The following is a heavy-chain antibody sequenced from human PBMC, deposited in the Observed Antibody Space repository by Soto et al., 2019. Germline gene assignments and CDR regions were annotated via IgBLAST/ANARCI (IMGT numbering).Heavy chain of an antibody. J-gene: IGHJ4*02. CDR1: GVTVSSSY. Sequence: PGGSLRLSCAASGVTVSSSYMSWVRQAPGKGLEWVSVIYSGGSTYYADSVKGRFTISRDNSKNTLYLQMNSLRTEDTAVYYCARHGYNYGGGYFDYWGQGT. V-gene: IGHV3-66*04. CDR2: IYSGGST. D-gene: IGHD5-18*01. CDR3: ARHGYNYGGGYFDY.